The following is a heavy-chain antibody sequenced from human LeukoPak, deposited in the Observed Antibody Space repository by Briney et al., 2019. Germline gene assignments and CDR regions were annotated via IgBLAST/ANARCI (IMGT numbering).Heavy chain of an antibody. D-gene: IGHD3-10*01. CDR3: ASLLDYYGSGSYYPTSGMDV. CDR1: GFTFSSYA. V-gene: IGHV3-30*04. J-gene: IGHJ6*04. CDR2: ISYDGSNK. Sequence: GGSLRLSCAASGFTFSSYAMHWFGQAPGKGLEGGAVISYDGSNKYYADSVKGRFTISRDNSKNTLYLQMTSLRAEDTAVYYCASLLDYYGSGSYYPTSGMDVWGKGTTVTVSS.